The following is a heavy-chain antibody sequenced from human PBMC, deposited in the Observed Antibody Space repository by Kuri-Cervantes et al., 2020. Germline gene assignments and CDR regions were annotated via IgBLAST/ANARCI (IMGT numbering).Heavy chain of an antibody. D-gene: IGHD5-12*01. Sequence: GESLKISCAASGFTFGNAWMSWVRQAPGKGLEWVAVIWYDGSNKYYADSVKGRFTISRDNSKNTLYLQMNSLRAEDTAVYYCARGREISVSGYGDYMDAWGKGTTVTVSS. J-gene: IGHJ6*03. CDR2: IWYDGSNK. CDR1: GFTFGNAW. CDR3: ARGREISVSGYGDYMDA. V-gene: IGHV3-33*08.